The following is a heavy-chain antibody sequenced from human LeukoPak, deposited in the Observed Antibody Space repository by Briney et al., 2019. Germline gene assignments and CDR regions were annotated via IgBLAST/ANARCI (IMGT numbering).Heavy chain of an antibody. CDR3: ATSEEGR. CDR2: INVGNGDT. J-gene: IGHJ4*02. V-gene: IGHV1-3*01. Sequence: ASVKVSCKASGYTFTGYYMHWVRQGPGQRLEWMGWINVGNGDTKYSQKFQGRVTFTRDTSASTAYMELSSLRSEDTAVFYCATSEEGRWGQGTLVTVSS. CDR1: GYTFTGYY. D-gene: IGHD2-15*01.